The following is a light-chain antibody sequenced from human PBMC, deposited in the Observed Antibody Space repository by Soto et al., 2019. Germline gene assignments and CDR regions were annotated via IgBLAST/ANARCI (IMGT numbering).Light chain of an antibody. V-gene: IGLV6-57*01. Sequence: NFMLTQPHSVSESPGKTVTISCTRSSGSIASNYVQWYQQRPGSSPTTVIYEDNQRPSGVPDRFSGSIDSSSNSASLTISGLKTEDGAAYYCQFYDSSNQVFGGGTKLTVL. CDR1: SGSIASNY. CDR2: EDN. CDR3: QFYDSSNQV. J-gene: IGLJ2*01.